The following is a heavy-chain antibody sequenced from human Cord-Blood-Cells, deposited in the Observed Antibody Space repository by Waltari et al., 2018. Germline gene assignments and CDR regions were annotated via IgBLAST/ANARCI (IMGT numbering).Heavy chain of an antibody. V-gene: IGHV6-1*01. CDR3: ARFSGSYYGDAFDI. Sequence: VQLQQSGPGLVKPSQTLSLTCATSGDSVPTNSAAWNWNRQSPSRGLEWLGRTYYRSKWYNDYAVSVKSRITINPDTSKNQFSLQLNSVTPEDTAVYYCARFSGSYYGDAFDIWGQGTMVTVSS. J-gene: IGHJ3*02. CDR1: GDSVPTNSAA. CDR2: TYYRSKWYN. D-gene: IGHD1-26*01.